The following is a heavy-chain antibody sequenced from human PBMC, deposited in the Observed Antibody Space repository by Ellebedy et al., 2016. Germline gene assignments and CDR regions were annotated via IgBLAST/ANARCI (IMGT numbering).Heavy chain of an antibody. Sequence: GESLKISXAASGFTFSSYGMHWVRQAPGKGLEWVAVISYDGSNKYYADSVKGRFTISRDNSKNTLYLQMNSLRAEDTAVYYCARIVVTAGSFDYWGQGTLVTVSS. D-gene: IGHD2-21*02. CDR2: ISYDGSNK. V-gene: IGHV3-30*03. CDR3: ARIVVTAGSFDY. CDR1: GFTFSSYG. J-gene: IGHJ4*02.